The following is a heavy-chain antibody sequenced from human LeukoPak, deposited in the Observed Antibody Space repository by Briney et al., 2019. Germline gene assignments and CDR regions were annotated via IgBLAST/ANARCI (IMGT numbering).Heavy chain of an antibody. J-gene: IGHJ4*02. Sequence: GRSLRLSCAASGFTFSSYGMHWVRQAPGKGLEWVAVIWYDGSNKYYADSVKGRFTISRDNSKNTLYLQMNSLRAEDTAVYYCARAGSGSTSSYSFDYWGQGTLATVSS. D-gene: IGHD2-2*01. CDR2: IWYDGSNK. V-gene: IGHV3-33*01. CDR1: GFTFSSYG. CDR3: ARAGSGSTSSYSFDY.